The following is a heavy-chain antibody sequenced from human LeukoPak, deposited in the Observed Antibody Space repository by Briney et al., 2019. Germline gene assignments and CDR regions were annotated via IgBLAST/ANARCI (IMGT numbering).Heavy chain of an antibody. CDR2: IRYDGSNK. V-gene: IGHV3-30*02. CDR1: GFTLSSYG. D-gene: IGHD2-2*02. CDR3: AKGPTLGYCSSTSCYSYFDY. J-gene: IGHJ4*02. Sequence: GGSLRLSCAASGFTLSSYGMHWVRQAPGKGLEWVAFIRYDGSNKYHADSVKGRFTISRDNSKNTLYLQMNSLRAEDTAVYYCAKGPTLGYCSSTSCYSYFDYWGQGTLVTVSS.